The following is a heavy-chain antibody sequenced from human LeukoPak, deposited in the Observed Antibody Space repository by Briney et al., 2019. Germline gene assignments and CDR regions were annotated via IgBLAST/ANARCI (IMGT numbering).Heavy chain of an antibody. V-gene: IGHV3-7*01. J-gene: IGHJ4*02. CDR2: IKEDGSDK. CDR3: ARDDGGVAIDY. Sequence: PGGSLRLSCAASGFIFSYYWMSWVRQAPGKGLEWVANIKEDGSDKYCADSVKGRFTISRHNAENSLYLQMNSLRAEDTAVYYCARDDGGVAIDYWGQGTLVTVSS. CDR1: GFIFSYYW. D-gene: IGHD3-16*01.